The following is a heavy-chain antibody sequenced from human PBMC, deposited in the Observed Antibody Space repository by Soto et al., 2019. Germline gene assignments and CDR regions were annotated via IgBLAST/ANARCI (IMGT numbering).Heavy chain of an antibody. J-gene: IGHJ1*01. Sequence: PSETLSLTCAVSCDSITSTHWWSWVRQPPGKGLELIGEIYHSGSINYSPSLKSRAVISADRSKNEFSLSLNSVTAADTAVYYCTTSQMEEYFHNWGQGPLVTVSA. V-gene: IGHV4-4*02. D-gene: IGHD1-1*01. CDR3: TTSQMEEYFHN. CDR2: IYHSGSI. CDR1: CDSITSTHW.